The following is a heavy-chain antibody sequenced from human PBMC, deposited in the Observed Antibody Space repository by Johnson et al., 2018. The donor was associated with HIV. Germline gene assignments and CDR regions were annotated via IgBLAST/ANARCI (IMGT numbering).Heavy chain of an antibody. CDR2: IRYDGSEK. V-gene: IGHV3-30*02. CDR1: GFTFSSYG. CDR3: ARDSQTYDYVWGSYRLKGDDAFDI. J-gene: IGHJ3*02. D-gene: IGHD3-16*02. Sequence: QVQLVESGGGVVQPGGSLRLSCAASGFTFSSYGMHWVRQAPGKGLEWVTFIRYDGSEKYYVDSVKGRFTISRDNAKNSLYLQMNSLRAEDTAVYYCARDSQTYDYVWGSYRLKGDDAFDIWGQGTMVTVSS.